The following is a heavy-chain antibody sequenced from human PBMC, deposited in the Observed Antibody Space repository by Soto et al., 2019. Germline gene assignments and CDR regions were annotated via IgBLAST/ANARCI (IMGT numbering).Heavy chain of an antibody. CDR1: GFTFSSYA. Sequence: EVQLSESGGGLAQPGGSLRLSCAASGFTFSSYAMSWVRQAPGKGLEWVSGIGGSGDNTFYADFVKGRFTISRDNSENTLYPQMNSLRAEDTAIYYCARTITGYFWAGAYWGQGTPVTVSS. CDR2: IGGSGDNT. D-gene: IGHD1-1*01. V-gene: IGHV3-23*01. J-gene: IGHJ4*02. CDR3: ARTITGYFWAGAY.